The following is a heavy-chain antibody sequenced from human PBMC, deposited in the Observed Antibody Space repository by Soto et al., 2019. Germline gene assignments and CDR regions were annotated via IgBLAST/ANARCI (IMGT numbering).Heavy chain of an antibody. V-gene: IGHV1-69*14. CDR2: IIPIFGTA. CDR1: GGTFSSYA. CDR3: ASSPPPTVTMYSRFFDL. J-gene: IGHJ2*01. Sequence: QVQLVQSGAEVKKPGSSVKVSCKTSGGTFSSYAINWVRQAPGQGLEWMGGIIPIFGTANYAQKFQGRITITAXXSXNXDYMELRSLRSDDTAVYYCASSPPPTVTMYSRFFDLWGRGTLVTVSS. D-gene: IGHD4-17*01.